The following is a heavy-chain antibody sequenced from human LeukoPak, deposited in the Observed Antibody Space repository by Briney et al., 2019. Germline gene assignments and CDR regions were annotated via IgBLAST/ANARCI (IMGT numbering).Heavy chain of an antibody. J-gene: IGHJ5*01. CDR3: ATGYSDSLRSPLDS. V-gene: IGHV3-7*05. Sequence: GGSLRLSCAASGFTFSSYYMSWVRQAPGKGLEWVANINQDGSAKFYVDSVRGRFAISRDNAKNSLYLQMNSLRAEDTAVYYCATGYSDSLRSPLDSWGQGTLVTVSS. CDR2: INQDGSAK. D-gene: IGHD3-22*01. CDR1: GFTFSSYY.